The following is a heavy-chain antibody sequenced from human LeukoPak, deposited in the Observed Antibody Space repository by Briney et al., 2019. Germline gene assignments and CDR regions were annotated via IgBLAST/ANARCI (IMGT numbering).Heavy chain of an antibody. V-gene: IGHV1-46*01. CDR1: GYTFTSYY. D-gene: IGHD6-13*01. J-gene: IGHJ5*02. CDR2: INPSGGST. Sequence: RASVKVSCKASGYTFTSYYMHWVRQAPGQGLEWMGIINPSGGSTSYAQKFQGRVTMTEDTSTDTAYMELSSLRSEDTAVYYCATDGYTYNWFDPWGQGTLVTVSS. CDR3: ATDGYTYNWFDP.